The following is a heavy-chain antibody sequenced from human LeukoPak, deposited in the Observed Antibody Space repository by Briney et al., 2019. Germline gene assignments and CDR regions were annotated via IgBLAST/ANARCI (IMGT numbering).Heavy chain of an antibody. Sequence: GASVKVSCKASGYTFTSYDINWGRQATGQGLEWMGWMNPNSGNTGYAQKFQGRVTMTRNTSISTAYMELSSLRSEDTAVYYCARGPHSSYYDFWSGYYFDYWGQGTLVTVSS. CDR3: ARGPHSSYYDFWSGYYFDY. V-gene: IGHV1-8*01. J-gene: IGHJ4*02. CDR1: GYTFTSYD. CDR2: MNPNSGNT. D-gene: IGHD3-3*01.